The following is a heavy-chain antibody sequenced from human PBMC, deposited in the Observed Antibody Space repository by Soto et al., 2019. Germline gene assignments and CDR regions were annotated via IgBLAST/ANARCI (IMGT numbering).Heavy chain of an antibody. CDR2: IGPDGTNT. CDR1: GFIFSSHR. V-gene: IGHV3-74*01. CDR3: ARDNNWSYDY. J-gene: IGHJ4*02. Sequence: GALRLSCAASGFIFSSHRMHWVRQAPGKGLVWVSHIGPDGTNTRDADSVQGRFTISRDNARNTLYLQMNSLRDDDTGVYYCARDNNWSYDYWGQGILVTVSS. D-gene: IGHD1-1*01.